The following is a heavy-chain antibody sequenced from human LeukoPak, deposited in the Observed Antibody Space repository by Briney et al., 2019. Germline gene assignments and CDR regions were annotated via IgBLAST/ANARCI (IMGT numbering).Heavy chain of an antibody. D-gene: IGHD1-7*01. Sequence: GGSLRLSCAASGFTFSSYGMHWVRQAPGKGLEWVAFIPDDGNNVYYSDYVRGRFTVSRDSSRNTLYLQMNSLRVEDSALYYCAGGTYYSDYWGQGTLVTVSS. V-gene: IGHV3-30*03. J-gene: IGHJ4*02. CDR1: GFTFSSYG. CDR3: AGGTYYSDY. CDR2: IPDDGNNV.